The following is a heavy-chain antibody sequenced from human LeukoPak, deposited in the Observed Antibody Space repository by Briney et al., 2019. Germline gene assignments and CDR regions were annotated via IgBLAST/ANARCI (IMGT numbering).Heavy chain of an antibody. V-gene: IGHV4-59*01. CDR3: ARSYDSRGYYYYGMDV. D-gene: IGHD3-22*01. CDR2: IYYSGST. J-gene: IGHJ6*02. CDR1: GGSISSYY. Sequence: SETLSLTCTVSGGSISSYYWSWVRQPPGKGLEWIGYIYYSGSTNYNPSLKSRVTISLDTSKNQFSLRLSSVTAADTAVYYCARSYDSRGYYYYGMDVWGQGTTVTVSS.